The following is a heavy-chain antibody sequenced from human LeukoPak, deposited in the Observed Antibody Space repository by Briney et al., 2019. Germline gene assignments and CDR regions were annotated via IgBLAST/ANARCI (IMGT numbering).Heavy chain of an antibody. V-gene: IGHV3-23*01. Sequence: PRGSLRLSCAASGFTFSSYAMSWVRQAPGKGLEWVSAISGSGGSTYYADSVKGRFTISRDNSKNTLYLQMNSLRAEDTAVYYCAKDSSQWIQWVPFDYWGQGTLVTVSS. CDR2: ISGSGGST. D-gene: IGHD5-12*01. CDR3: AKDSSQWIQWVPFDY. J-gene: IGHJ4*02. CDR1: GFTFSSYA.